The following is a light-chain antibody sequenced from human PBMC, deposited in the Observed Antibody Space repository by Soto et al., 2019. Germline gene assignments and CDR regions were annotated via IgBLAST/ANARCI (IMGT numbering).Light chain of an antibody. CDR2: GVS. V-gene: IGLV2-14*03. CDR1: GSDVGAYKY. Sequence: QSVLTEDPSVSGSPGQSITISCTGTGSDVGAYKYVSWYQQHPGKVPKLIIYGVSNRPSGVSNRFSGSKSGNTAFLTISGLQPEDEADYYCSSFTGTTTLDVFGTGTKVTVL. CDR3: SSFTGTTTLDV. J-gene: IGLJ1*01.